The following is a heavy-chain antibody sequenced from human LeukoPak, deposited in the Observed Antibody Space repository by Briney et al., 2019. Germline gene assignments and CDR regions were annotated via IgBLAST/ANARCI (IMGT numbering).Heavy chain of an antibody. CDR2: IRYDGSNK. Sequence: PGGSLRLSCAASGFTFSSYGMHWVRQAPGKGLEWVAFIRYDGSNKYYADSVKGRFTISRDNSKNTLYLQVNSLRAEDTAVYYCARDKWERDAFDIWGQGTMVTVSS. D-gene: IGHD1-26*01. CDR1: GFTFSSYG. CDR3: ARDKWERDAFDI. V-gene: IGHV3-30*02. J-gene: IGHJ3*02.